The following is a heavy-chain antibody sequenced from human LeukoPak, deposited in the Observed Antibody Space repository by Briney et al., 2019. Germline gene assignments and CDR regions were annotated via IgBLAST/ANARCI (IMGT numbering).Heavy chain of an antibody. CDR1: GGSISSYY. J-gene: IGHJ4*02. V-gene: IGHV4-59*01. Sequence: SETLSLTCTVSGGSISSYYWSWIRQPPGKGLEWIGYIYYSGSTNYNPSLKSRVTISVDTSKNQFSLKLSSVTAADTAVYYCAVGYYGSGSCVYWGQGTLVTVSS. D-gene: IGHD3-10*01. CDR2: IYYSGST. CDR3: AVGYYGSGSCVY.